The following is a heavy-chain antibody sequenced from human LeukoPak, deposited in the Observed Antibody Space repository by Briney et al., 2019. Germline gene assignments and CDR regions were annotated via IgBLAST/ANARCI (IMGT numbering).Heavy chain of an antibody. D-gene: IGHD2-21*01. CDR2: LHFSGTP. CDR3: TRGGDPYKVGNF. V-gene: IGHV4-39*01. Sequence: SETLTLTCTVSDDSISTNSYYWSWIRQPPGKGLECIGTLHFSGTPYYGPSLNSRIPISVDTSKKQFSLKLRSVTATDTAVYYCTRGGDPYKVGNFWGQGTLVTVSS. CDR1: DDSISTNSYY. J-gene: IGHJ4*02.